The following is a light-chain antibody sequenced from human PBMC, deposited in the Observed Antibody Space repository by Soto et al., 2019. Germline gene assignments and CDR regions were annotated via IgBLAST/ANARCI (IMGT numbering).Light chain of an antibody. CDR3: QQYDTYPWT. Sequence: DIQMTQSPSSLSASVGDRVTITCLASQSISSYLNWYQQKPGRAPKLLIYAASSLQSGVPSRFSGSGSGTEFTLTISSLQPDDFATYYCQQYDTYPWTLGQGTKVDI. V-gene: IGKV1-39*01. CDR2: AAS. J-gene: IGKJ1*01. CDR1: QSISSY.